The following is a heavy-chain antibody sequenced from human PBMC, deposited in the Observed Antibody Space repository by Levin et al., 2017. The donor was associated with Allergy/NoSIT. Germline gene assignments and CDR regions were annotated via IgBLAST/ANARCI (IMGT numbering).Heavy chain of an antibody. CDR1: GFTFSSYG. D-gene: IGHD6-19*01. J-gene: IGHJ3*02. CDR2: ISYDGSNK. Sequence: GESLKISCAASGFTFSSYGMHWVRQAPGKGLEWVAVISYDGSNKYYADSVKGRFTISRDNSKNTLYLQMNSLRAEDTAVYYCAKAEQWLVQTDYAFDIWGQGTMVTVSS. V-gene: IGHV3-30*18. CDR3: AKAEQWLVQTDYAFDI.